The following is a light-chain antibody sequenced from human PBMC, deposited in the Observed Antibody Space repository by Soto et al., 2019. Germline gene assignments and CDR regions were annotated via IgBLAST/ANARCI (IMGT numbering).Light chain of an antibody. CDR3: QQFATSPLT. V-gene: IGKV3-20*01. CDR2: GAS. CDR1: QSLSSSY. Sequence: ENVLTQSPGTLSLSPGERSTRSCRASQSLSSSYLAWYQQKPGQAPRLLIYGASSRATGIPDRFSGSGSGTDVTLTISRLEPEDFAVYYCQQFATSPLTFGGGTKGEIK. J-gene: IGKJ4*01.